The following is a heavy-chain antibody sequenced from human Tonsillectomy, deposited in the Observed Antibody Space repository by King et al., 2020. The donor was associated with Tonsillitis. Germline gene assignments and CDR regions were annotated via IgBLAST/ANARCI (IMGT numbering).Heavy chain of an antibody. D-gene: IGHD7-27*01. J-gene: IGHJ2*01. Sequence: VQLVESGGGLVKPGGSLRLSCAASGFTFSDYYMSWIRQAPGKGLEWGSYIISSGSTIYYADAVKGRFTISRDNDKNSLYLQMNSLRAEHAAVCYCPNLGRRDYFDLWGRGTLVTVSS. CDR1: GFTFSDYY. CDR3: PNLGRRDYFDL. CDR2: IISSGSTI. V-gene: IGHV3-11*04.